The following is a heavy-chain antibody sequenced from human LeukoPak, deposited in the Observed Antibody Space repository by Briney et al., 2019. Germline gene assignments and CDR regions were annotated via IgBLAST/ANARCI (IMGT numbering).Heavy chain of an antibody. CDR3: ARDPVPAAIQDYYYGMDV. V-gene: IGHV1-69*04. J-gene: IGHJ6*02. D-gene: IGHD2-2*02. CDR2: IIPILGIA. Sequence: ASVKVSCKASGGTFSSYAISWVRQAPGQGLEWMGRIIPILGIANYAQKFQGRVTITADKSTSTAYMELGSLRSEDTAVYYCARDPVPAAIQDYYYGMDVWGQGTTVTVSS. CDR1: GGTFSSYA.